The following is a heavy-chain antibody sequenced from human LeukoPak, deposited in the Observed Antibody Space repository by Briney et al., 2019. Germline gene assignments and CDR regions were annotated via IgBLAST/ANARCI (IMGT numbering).Heavy chain of an antibody. J-gene: IGHJ2*01. Sequence: PSETLSLTCAVSGGSISSGGYSWSWIRQPPGKGLEWIGYIYHSGSTYYNPSLKSRVAISVDTSKNQLSLKLSSVTAADTARYYCARAVGAVYWYFDPWGRGTLVTVSS. D-gene: IGHD1-26*01. V-gene: IGHV4-30-2*02. CDR2: IYHSGST. CDR1: GGSISSGGYS. CDR3: ARAVGAVYWYFDP.